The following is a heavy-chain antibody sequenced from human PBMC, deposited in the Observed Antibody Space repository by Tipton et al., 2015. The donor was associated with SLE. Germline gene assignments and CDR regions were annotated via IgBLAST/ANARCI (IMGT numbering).Heavy chain of an antibody. CDR3: AADPWVGVTNPESFQH. CDR1: GFTFTTAA. CDR2: IVVGSGNT. Sequence: QSGAEVKKPGTSVKVSCKASGFTFTTAAIQWVRQARGQRLERIGWIVVGSGNTNYAQKCQERVTITRDMSTSTANMELSSLRSEDTAVYYCAADPWVGVTNPESFQHWGQGTLVTVSS. V-gene: IGHV1-58*02. D-gene: IGHD1-26*01. J-gene: IGHJ1*01.